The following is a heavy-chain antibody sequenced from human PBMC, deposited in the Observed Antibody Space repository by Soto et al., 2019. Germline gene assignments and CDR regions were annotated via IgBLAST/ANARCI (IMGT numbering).Heavy chain of an antibody. CDR1: GFTFSSYD. J-gene: IGHJ6*02. CDR3: ARFRARLWFGEPNPGGMDV. D-gene: IGHD3-10*01. Sequence: GGSLRLSCAASGFTFSSYDMHWVRQATGKGLEWVSAIGTAGDTYYPGSVKGRFTISRENAKNSLYLQMNSLRAEDTAVYYCARFRARLWFGEPNPGGMDVWGQGTTVTVSS. V-gene: IGHV3-13*01. CDR2: IGTAGDT.